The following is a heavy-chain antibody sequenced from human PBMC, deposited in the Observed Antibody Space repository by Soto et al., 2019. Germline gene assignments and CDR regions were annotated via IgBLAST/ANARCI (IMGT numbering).Heavy chain of an antibody. CDR2: ISAYNGNT. V-gene: IGHV1-18*01. D-gene: IGHD3-10*01. Sequence: ASVKVSCKASGYTFTSYFISWVRQAPGQGLEWMGWISAYNGNTNYVQKLQGRVTMTTDTSTSTAYMELRSLRSDDTAVYYCTRDPGTRSDYWGQGTLVTVSS. CDR1: GYTFTSYF. J-gene: IGHJ4*02. CDR3: TRDPGTRSDY.